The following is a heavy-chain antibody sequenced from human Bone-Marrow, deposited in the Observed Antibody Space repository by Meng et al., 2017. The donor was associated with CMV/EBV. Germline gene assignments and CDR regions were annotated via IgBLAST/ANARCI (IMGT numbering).Heavy chain of an antibody. CDR2: IYYSGST. CDR3: AREEGEYYYDSSGYSI. J-gene: IGHJ4*02. D-gene: IGHD3-22*01. Sequence: QLQRQGSGPGLVKPSETLSLTCTVSGGSISSSSYYWGWIRQPPGKGLEWIGSIYYSGSTYYNPSLKSRVTISVDTSKNQFSLKLSSVTAADTAVYYCAREEGEYYYDSSGYSIWGQGTLVTVSS. V-gene: IGHV4-39*07. CDR1: GGSISSSSYY.